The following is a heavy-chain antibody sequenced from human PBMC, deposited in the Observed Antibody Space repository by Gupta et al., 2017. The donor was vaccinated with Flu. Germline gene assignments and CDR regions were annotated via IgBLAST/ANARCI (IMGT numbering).Heavy chain of an antibody. Sequence: EVQLVESGGGSVQPGGTLRLSCAASGFTFRTHAMNWVRQAPGKGLQWLSYINHDSSAIKYADAVKGRFTISRDNAKESWSLQMKSMRDEDTAVYYSARDYSTKYTMDVGGQGTTVTVSS. CDR2: INHDSSAI. J-gene: IGHJ6*02. CDR3: ARDYSTKYTMDV. V-gene: IGHV3-48*02. CDR1: GFTFRTHA. D-gene: IGHD5-18*01.